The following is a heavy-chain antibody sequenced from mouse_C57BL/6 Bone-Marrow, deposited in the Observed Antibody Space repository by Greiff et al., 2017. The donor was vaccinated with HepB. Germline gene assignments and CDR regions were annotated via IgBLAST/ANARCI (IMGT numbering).Heavy chain of an antibody. Sequence: VQLQQPGAELVKPGASVKLSCTASGYTFISYWMHWVSQRPGQGLEWLGMINPNSGSTNYNEKFKSKATLTVDKSSSTAYMQLSSLTSEDSAVYYCANYYYGAYWGQGTLVTVSA. V-gene: IGHV1-64*01. J-gene: IGHJ3*01. CDR2: INPNSGST. CDR3: ANYYYGAY. D-gene: IGHD1-1*01. CDR1: GYTFISYW.